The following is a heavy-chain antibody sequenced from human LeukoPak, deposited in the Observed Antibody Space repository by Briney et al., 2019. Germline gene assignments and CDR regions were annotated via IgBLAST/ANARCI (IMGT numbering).Heavy chain of an antibody. CDR1: RFTFNSYA. CDR3: AKLVVGATDFDY. V-gene: IGHV3-23*01. Sequence: PGGSLRLSCAASRFTFNSYAMSWVRQAPGKGLEWVSAISGSGGSTYYADSVKGRFTISRDNSKNTLYLQMNSLRAEDTAVYYCAKLVVGATDFDYWGQGTLVTVSS. J-gene: IGHJ4*02. D-gene: IGHD1-26*01. CDR2: ISGSGGST.